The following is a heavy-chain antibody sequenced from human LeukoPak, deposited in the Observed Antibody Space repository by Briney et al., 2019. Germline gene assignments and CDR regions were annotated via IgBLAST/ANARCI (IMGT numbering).Heavy chain of an antibody. V-gene: IGHV3-74*01. Sequence: GGSLRLSCAASGNYWMHWVRQVPGKGLVWVSHINSDGSWTSYADSVKGRFTISRDNSKNTLYLQMNSLRAEDTAVYYCFGIAVASKSVTHDYWGQGTLVTVSS. J-gene: IGHJ4*02. CDR1: GNYW. CDR3: FGIAVASKSVTHDY. CDR2: INSDGSWT. D-gene: IGHD6-19*01.